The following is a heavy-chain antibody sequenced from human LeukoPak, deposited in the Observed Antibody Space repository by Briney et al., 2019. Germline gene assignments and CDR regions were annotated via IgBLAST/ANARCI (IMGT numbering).Heavy chain of an antibody. CDR3: AGVYYYGSGSYALDY. CDR1: GGSISSYY. J-gene: IGHJ4*02. CDR2: IYSSGTT. D-gene: IGHD3-10*01. Sequence: PSETLSLTCIVSGGSISSYYWSWIRQPPGKGLEWIGNIYSSGTTNYNPSLKSRVTISVDTSKNQFSLKLSSVTAADTAVYYCAGVYYYGSGSYALDYWGQGTLVTVSS. V-gene: IGHV4-59*13.